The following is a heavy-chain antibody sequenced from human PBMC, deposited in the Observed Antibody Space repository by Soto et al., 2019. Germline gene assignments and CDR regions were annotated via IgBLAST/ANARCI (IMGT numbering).Heavy chain of an antibody. Sequence: SETLSLTCTVSGGSISSGDYYWSWIRQPPGKGLEWIGYIYYSGSTYYNPSLKSRVTISVDTSKNQFSLKLSSVTAADTAVYYCARAFTMIEEVGMDVWGQGTTVTVSS. CDR3: ARAFTMIEEVGMDV. CDR1: GGSISSGDYY. CDR2: IYYSGST. D-gene: IGHD3-22*01. V-gene: IGHV4-30-4*01. J-gene: IGHJ6*02.